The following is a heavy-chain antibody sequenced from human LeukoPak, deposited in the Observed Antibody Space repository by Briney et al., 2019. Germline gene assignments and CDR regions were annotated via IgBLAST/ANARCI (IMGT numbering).Heavy chain of an antibody. CDR2: ISWNSGSI. CDR1: GFTFDDYA. V-gene: IGHV3-9*01. J-gene: IGHJ4*02. D-gene: IGHD6-13*01. Sequence: GGSLRLSCAASGFTFDDYAMHWVRQAPGKGLEWVSGISWNSGSIGYADSVKGRFTISRDNAKTSLYLQMNSLRAEDTAVYYCTRDEAAATNWGQGTLVTVSS. CDR3: TRDEAAATN.